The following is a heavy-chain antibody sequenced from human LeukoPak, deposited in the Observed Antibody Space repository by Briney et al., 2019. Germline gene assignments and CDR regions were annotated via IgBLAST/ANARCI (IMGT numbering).Heavy chain of an antibody. CDR1: GGTFSNYA. D-gene: IGHD2-8*01. CDR3: ARVPPQSRTNGVFAYYYYGMDV. J-gene: IGHJ6*02. Sequence: SVKVSCKASGGTFSNYAISWVRQAPGQGLKWMGGIIPIFGAANYAQKFQGRVTITADESTSTAYMELSSLRSEDTAVYFCARVPPQSRTNGVFAYYYYGMDVWGQGATVTVSS. CDR2: IIPIFGAA. V-gene: IGHV1-69*13.